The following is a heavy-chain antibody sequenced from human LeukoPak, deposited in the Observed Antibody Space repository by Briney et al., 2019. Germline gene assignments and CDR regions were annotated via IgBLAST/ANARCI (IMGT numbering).Heavy chain of an antibody. V-gene: IGHV3-11*04. D-gene: IGHD3-16*01. CDR2: ISSSGSTI. J-gene: IGHJ4*02. CDR3: ARTPAMNDYVWGNRMYYFDY. Sequence: PGGSLRLSCAASGFTFSDYYMSWIRQAPGQGLEWVSYISSSGSTIYYADSVKGRFTISRDNAKNSLYLQMNSLRAEDTAVYYCARTPAMNDYVWGNRMYYFDYWGQGTLVTVSS. CDR1: GFTFSDYY.